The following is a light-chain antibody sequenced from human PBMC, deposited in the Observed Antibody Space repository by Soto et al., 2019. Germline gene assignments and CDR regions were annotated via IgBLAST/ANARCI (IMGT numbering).Light chain of an antibody. CDR2: RAS. V-gene: IGKV1-5*03. CDR3: QQYSGYSPYT. Sequence: DIQMTQSPSTLSASVGARVTITCRASQSIGSSLAWYQQKPGKAPKLLIYRASTLEDGVPSRFSGSGSGAEFSLTISSLQPDDFATYYCQQYSGYSPYTFGQGTKVEI. CDR1: QSIGSS. J-gene: IGKJ2*01.